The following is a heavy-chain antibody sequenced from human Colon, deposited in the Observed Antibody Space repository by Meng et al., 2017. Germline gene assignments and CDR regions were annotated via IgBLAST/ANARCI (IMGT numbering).Heavy chain of an antibody. CDR2: ISGSGGST. J-gene: IGHJ4*02. D-gene: IGHD3-10*01. Sequence: GESLKISCAASGFTFSSYAMSWVRQAPGKGLEWVSAISGSGGSTYYADSVKGRFTISRGNSKNTLYLQMNSLRAEDTAVYYCARYGSGRTTESDYWGQGTLVTVSS. V-gene: IGHV3-23*01. CDR1: GFTFSSYA. CDR3: ARYGSGRTTESDY.